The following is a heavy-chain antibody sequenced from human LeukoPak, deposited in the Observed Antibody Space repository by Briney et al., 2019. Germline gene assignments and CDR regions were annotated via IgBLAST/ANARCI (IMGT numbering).Heavy chain of an antibody. CDR3: ARANYHDSSGYLN. V-gene: IGHV1-69*04. CDR1: GGTFSSYA. D-gene: IGHD3-22*01. Sequence: SVKVSCKASGGTFSSYAISWVRQAPGQGLEWMGRIIPILGIANYAQKFQGRVTITADKSTSTAYMELSSLRSEDTAVYYCARANYHDSSGYLNWGQGTLVTVSS. J-gene: IGHJ1*01. CDR2: IIPILGIA.